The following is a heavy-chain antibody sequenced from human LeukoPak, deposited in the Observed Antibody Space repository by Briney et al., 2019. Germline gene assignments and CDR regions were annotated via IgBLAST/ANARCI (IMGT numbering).Heavy chain of an antibody. J-gene: IGHJ4*02. V-gene: IGHV4-39*02. D-gene: IGHD4-11*01. CDR3: ARDSPYSNYVFDY. CDR1: GGSISSSSYY. Sequence: PSETLSLTCTVSGGSISSSSYYWGWIRQPPGKGLEWIGSIYYSGSTYYNPSLKSRVTISVDTSKNQFSLKLSSVTAADTAVYYCARDSPYSNYVFDYWGQGTLVTVSS. CDR2: IYYSGST.